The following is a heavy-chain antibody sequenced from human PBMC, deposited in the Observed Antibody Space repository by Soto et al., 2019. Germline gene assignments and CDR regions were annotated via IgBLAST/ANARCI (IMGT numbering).Heavy chain of an antibody. V-gene: IGHV3-7*01. CDR2: IKPDESEK. CDR1: GFTFSDSW. CDR3: VRGGSNYAS. J-gene: IGHJ5*02. D-gene: IGHD4-4*01. Sequence: HPGGSLRLSCTASGFTFSDSWMTWVRQAPGKGLEWVARIKPDESEKKYADSVKGRFSISRDNAKNSMYLQMDSPRGEDTAVYYCVRGGSNYASWGQGTLVTVSS.